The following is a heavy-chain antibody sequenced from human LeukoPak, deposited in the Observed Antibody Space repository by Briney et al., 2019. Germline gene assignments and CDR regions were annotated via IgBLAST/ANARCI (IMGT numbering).Heavy chain of an antibody. Sequence: PSETLSLTCTVSGGSVTSGYYYLTWVRHPPGEGLDWIGNIYNPGNTYYNPSLLSRVTKLVDTSKNRLSLNLRSVTAADTAVYYCARAANPSCHECLSVWSQGTLVTVSS. CDR1: GGSVTSGYYY. D-gene: IGHD2-2*01. CDR2: IYNPGNT. V-gene: IGHV4-61*01. CDR3: ARAANPSCHECLSV. J-gene: IGHJ4*02.